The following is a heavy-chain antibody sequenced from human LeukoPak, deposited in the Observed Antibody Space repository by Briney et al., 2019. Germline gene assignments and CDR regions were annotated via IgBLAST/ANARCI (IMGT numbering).Heavy chain of an antibody. Sequence: ASVKVSCKASGFTFSSYGINWVRQAPRQGLEWMAWIGAYNGDTISAQSLQGRVTVTRDTSTTTVYMELRSLRSDDTAVYYCARGGFGDYNEFWGQGTLVTVSS. CDR1: GFTFSSYG. D-gene: IGHD3-10*01. J-gene: IGHJ4*02. V-gene: IGHV1-18*01. CDR3: ARGGFGDYNEF. CDR2: IGAYNGDT.